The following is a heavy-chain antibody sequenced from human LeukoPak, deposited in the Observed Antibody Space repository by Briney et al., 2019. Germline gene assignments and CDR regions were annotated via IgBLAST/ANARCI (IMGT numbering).Heavy chain of an antibody. D-gene: IGHD6-19*01. V-gene: IGHV3-30-3*01. J-gene: IGHJ4*02. Sequence: GGSLRLSCAASGFTFSSYAMHWVRQAPGKGLEWVAVISYDGSNKYYADSVKGRFTISTDNSKNTLYLQMNSLRAEDTAVYYCARERAGRIFDYWGQGTLVTVSS. CDR1: GFTFSSYA. CDR3: ARERAGRIFDY. CDR2: ISYDGSNK.